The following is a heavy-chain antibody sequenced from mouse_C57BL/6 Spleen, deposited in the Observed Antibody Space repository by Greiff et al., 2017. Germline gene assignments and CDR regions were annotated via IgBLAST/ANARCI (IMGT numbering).Heavy chain of an antibody. V-gene: IGHV1-26*01. Sequence: EVKLQQSGPELVKPGASVKISCKASGYTFTDYYMNWVKQSHGKSLEWIGDINPNNGGTSYNQKFKGKATLTVDKSSSTAYMELRSLTSEDSAVYYCARPDGYDEWFAYWGQGTLVTVSA. CDR1: GYTFTDYY. J-gene: IGHJ3*01. CDR3: ARPDGYDEWFAY. D-gene: IGHD2-2*01. CDR2: INPNNGGT.